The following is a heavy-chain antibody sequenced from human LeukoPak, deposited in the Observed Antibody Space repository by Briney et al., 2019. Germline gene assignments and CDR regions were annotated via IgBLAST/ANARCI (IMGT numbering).Heavy chain of an antibody. Sequence: GGSLGLSCAASGFTFSNYAMSWVRQAPGKGLEWVSSISGSGRSTYYADSVEGRFTISRDNPKNTLYLQMSSLRAEDTAVYYCAKGSGYDSSGYYWVYWGQGALVTVSS. J-gene: IGHJ4*02. V-gene: IGHV3-23*01. CDR2: ISGSGRST. CDR1: GFTFSNYA. D-gene: IGHD3-22*01. CDR3: AKGSGYDSSGYYWVY.